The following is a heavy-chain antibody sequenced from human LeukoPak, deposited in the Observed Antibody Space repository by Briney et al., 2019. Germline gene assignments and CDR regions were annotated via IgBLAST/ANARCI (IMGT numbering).Heavy chain of an antibody. CDR1: GFTFSSYA. CDR3: ARGFPDY. V-gene: IGHV3-30-3*01. D-gene: IGHD2-21*01. CDR2: ISYDGSNQ. J-gene: IGHJ4*02. Sequence: GGALXLSCAGYGFTFSSYAMDWDRQAPGKGLYWVSVISYDGSNQYYADSVKRRFPISRDHSKNTLYLQMNSLRAEDTAVYYCARGFPDYWGQGTLVTVSS.